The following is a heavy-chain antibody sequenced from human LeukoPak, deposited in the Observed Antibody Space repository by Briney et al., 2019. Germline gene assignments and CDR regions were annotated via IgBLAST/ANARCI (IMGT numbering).Heavy chain of an antibody. J-gene: IGHJ4*02. CDR3: ARDPSYHGGYFDY. Sequence: SETLSLTCTVSGGSINSYYWSWIRQPPGKGLEWIGYIYYSGSTNYNPSLKSRVTISVDTSKNQFSLKLSSVTAADTAVYYCARDPSYHGGYFDYWGQGALVTVSS. CDR2: IYYSGST. D-gene: IGHD2-2*01. CDR1: GGSINSYY. V-gene: IGHV4-59*01.